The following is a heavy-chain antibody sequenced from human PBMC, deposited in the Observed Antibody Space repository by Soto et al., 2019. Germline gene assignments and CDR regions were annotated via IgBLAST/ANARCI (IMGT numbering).Heavy chain of an antibody. V-gene: IGHV4-59*01. CDR2: IYYSGST. D-gene: IGHD3-3*01. J-gene: IGHJ4*02. CDR3: ARIVEYHFWSGYYYFDY. CDR1: GGSIGGYY. Sequence: PSETLSLTCTVSGGSIGGYYGSWIRQPPGKGLEWIGYIYYSGSTDYNPSLKSRVTISVDTSKNQFSLKLSSVTAADTAVYYCARIVEYHFWSGYYYFDYWGQGTLVTVSS.